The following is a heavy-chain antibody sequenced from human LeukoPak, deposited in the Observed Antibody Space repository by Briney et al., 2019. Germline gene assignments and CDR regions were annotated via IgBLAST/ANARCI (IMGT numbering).Heavy chain of an antibody. Sequence: SETLSLTCTVSGGSISSSSYYWGWIRQPPGKGQEWIGSIYYSGSTYYNPSLKSRVTISVDTSKNQFSLKLSSVTAADTAVYYCASPHVDTDYWGQGTLVTVSS. CDR2: IYYSGST. CDR3: ASPHVDTDY. V-gene: IGHV4-39*01. J-gene: IGHJ4*02. D-gene: IGHD5-18*01. CDR1: GGSISSSSYY.